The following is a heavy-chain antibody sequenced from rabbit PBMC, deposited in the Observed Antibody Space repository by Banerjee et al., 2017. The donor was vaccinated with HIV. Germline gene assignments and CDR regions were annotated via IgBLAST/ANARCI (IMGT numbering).Heavy chain of an antibody. D-gene: IGHD8-1*01. CDR1: GFSFSSSYH. Sequence: QSLEESGGDLVKPGASLTLTCTASGFSFSSSYHMCWVRQAPGKGLEWIACIAAGSSGGTWYASWAKGRFTISKTSSTPVTLQMTSLTAADTATYFCERDYAGSSYYSLVDLWGQGTLVTVS. V-gene: IGHV1S40*01. J-gene: IGHJ4*01. CDR3: ERDYAGSSYYSLVDL. CDR2: IAAGSSGGT.